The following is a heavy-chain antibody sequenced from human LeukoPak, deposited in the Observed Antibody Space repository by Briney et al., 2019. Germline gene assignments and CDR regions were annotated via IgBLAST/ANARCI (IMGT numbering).Heavy chain of an antibody. Sequence: PSETLSLTCTVSGGSISSYYWSWIRQPPGKGLEWIGYIYYSGSTNYNPSLKSRVTISVDTSKNQFSLKLSSVTAADTAVYYCAGGTTTLIYFGFWGQGTLVTVSS. J-gene: IGHJ4*02. CDR2: IYYSGST. CDR3: AGGTTTLIYFGF. CDR1: GGSISSYY. V-gene: IGHV4-59*01. D-gene: IGHD4-17*01.